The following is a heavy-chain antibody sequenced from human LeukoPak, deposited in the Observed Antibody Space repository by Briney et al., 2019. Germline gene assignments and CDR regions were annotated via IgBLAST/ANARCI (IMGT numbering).Heavy chain of an antibody. CDR3: ATAYRSSSKFDY. Sequence: SETLSLTCAVSGGSISSGGYSWSWIRQPPGKGLEWIGFIYHTGSTNYNPSLKSRVTLSVDTSRNQFSLRLSSVTAADTAVYYCATAYRSSSKFDYWGQGTLVTVSS. J-gene: IGHJ4*02. CDR1: GGSISSGGYS. V-gene: IGHV4-61*08. D-gene: IGHD6-6*01. CDR2: IYHTGST.